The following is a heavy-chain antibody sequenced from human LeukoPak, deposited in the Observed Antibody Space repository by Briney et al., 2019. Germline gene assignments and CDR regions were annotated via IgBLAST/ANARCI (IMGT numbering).Heavy chain of an antibody. CDR3: ITRPNPVGY. J-gene: IGHJ4*02. CDR1: GFTFSSDW. D-gene: IGHD1-26*01. V-gene: IGHV3-15*01. Sequence: GGALRLSCAASGFTFSSDWMSWVRQAPGKGLEWDGRIKTKTDGGTTDYAAPVKGRFTISRDDSKDTLYLQMNSLTTEDTAVYYCITRPNPVGYWGQGTLVTVSS. CDR2: IKTKTDGGTT.